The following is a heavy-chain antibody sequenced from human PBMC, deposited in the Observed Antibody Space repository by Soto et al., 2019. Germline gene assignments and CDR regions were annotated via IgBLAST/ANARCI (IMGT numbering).Heavy chain of an antibody. CDR1: GYAFASSY. CDR3: ARDGEAVVGPHGYYYGMDV. Sequence: GASVELCCKESGYAFASSYMHWVRQAQGQGLEWMGIINPSGGSTSYAQKFQGRVTMTRDTSTSTVYMELSSLRSEDTAVYYCARDGEAVVGPHGYYYGMDVWGQGTTVTVSS. CDR2: INPSGGST. J-gene: IGHJ6*02. V-gene: IGHV1-46*01. D-gene: IGHD1-26*01.